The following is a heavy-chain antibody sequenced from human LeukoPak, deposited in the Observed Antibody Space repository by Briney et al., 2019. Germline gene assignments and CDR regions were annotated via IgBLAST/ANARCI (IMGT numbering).Heavy chain of an antibody. CDR2: IYYSGST. J-gene: IGHJ4*02. V-gene: IGHV4-59*01. CDR3: ARDGSARYYFDY. CDR1: GGSISTYY. Sequence: PSETLSLTCTVSGGSISTYYWNWIRQPPGKGLEWIGSIYYSGSTNYNPSLKSRVTISVDTSKNQFSLKLSSVTAADTAMYYCARDGSARYYFDYWGQGTLVTVSS.